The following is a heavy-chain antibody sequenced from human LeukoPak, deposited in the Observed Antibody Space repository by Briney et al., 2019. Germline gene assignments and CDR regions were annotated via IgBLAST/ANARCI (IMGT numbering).Heavy chain of an antibody. V-gene: IGHV3-21*01. CDR1: GFTFSTYT. CDR3: AGERGVGEFY. J-gene: IGHJ4*02. CDR2: ISSSSSSI. D-gene: IGHD3-10*01. Sequence: PGGSLRPSCAASGFTFSTYTMNWVRQAPGKGLEWVSSISSSSSSIYYADSVKGRFSISRDNAKNSLYLQMNSLSAEDTAVYYCAGERGVGEFYWGQGTLVTVSS.